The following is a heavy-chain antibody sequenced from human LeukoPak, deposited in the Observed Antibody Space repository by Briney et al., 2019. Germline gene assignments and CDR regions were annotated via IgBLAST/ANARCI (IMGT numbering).Heavy chain of an antibody. V-gene: IGHV1-18*01. CDR1: GYTFSSHS. D-gene: IGHD3-10*01. CDR2: ISPYNGNT. Sequence: ASVKVSCTTSGYTFSSHSMNWVRQAPGQGLEWLGWISPYNGNTKYSQKIQGRATMITDISTSTAYLELRSLTSDDTAVYYCARGEYDLLGDYWGQGTLVTVSS. J-gene: IGHJ4*02. CDR3: ARGEYDLLGDY.